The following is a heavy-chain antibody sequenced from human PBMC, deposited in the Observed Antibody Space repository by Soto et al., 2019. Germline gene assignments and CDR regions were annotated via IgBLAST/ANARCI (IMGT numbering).Heavy chain of an antibody. CDR1: RFSLSTHEVG. D-gene: IGHD5-12*01. V-gene: IGHV2-5*01. J-gene: IGHJ4*02. CDR2: IYWNDDA. Sequence: GPALVNRKQTLTLTCSFSRFSLSTHEVGVVWIRQPPGKALEWLALIYWNDDARYSPSLKNRLTITKDTSKNQVVLTMTNMDPVDTATYYCVHDGKLGYTGYDRFDYWGQGILVTVSS. CDR3: VHDGKLGYTGYDRFDY.